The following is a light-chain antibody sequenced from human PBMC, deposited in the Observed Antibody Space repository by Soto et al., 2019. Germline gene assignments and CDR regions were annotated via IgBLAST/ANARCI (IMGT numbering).Light chain of an antibody. CDR3: QQRSAWPST. V-gene: IGKV3-11*01. CDR2: DAS. CDR1: QSVSSY. J-gene: IGKJ4*01. Sequence: EIVLTQSPATLSLSPGERATLSCRASQSVSSYLAWYQQKPGQAPRLLIYDASNRATGIPARFSGSGSGTDVTLTISSLEPDDCAVYYCQQRSAWPSTFGGGTKVQIK.